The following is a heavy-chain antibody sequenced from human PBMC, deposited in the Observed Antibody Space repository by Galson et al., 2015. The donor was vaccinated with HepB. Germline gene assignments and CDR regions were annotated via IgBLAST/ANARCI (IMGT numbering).Heavy chain of an antibody. J-gene: IGHJ3*02. CDR2: ISAYNGNT. CDR3: ARDHDILTGYSNDAFDI. Sequence: SVKVSCKASGYTFTSYGISWVRQAPGQGLEWMGWISAYNGNTNYAQKLQGRVTMTTDTSTSTAYMELRSLRSDDTAVYYCARDHDILTGYSNDAFDIWGQGTMVTVSS. D-gene: IGHD3-9*01. V-gene: IGHV1-18*01. CDR1: GYTFTSYG.